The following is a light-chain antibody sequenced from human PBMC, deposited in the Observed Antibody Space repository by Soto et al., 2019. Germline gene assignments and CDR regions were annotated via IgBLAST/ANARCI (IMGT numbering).Light chain of an antibody. V-gene: IGKV1-13*02. J-gene: IGKJ4*01. CDR3: QQVKTDST. CDR1: RGISTA. Sequence: AIQFTQSPSSLSASAVARVTTTSRARRGISTALAWYQQKPGKATKLTISHASSLESGVPSRFSGSGSGTDCTRTISSLQTEDFAPYHCQQVKTDSTFGGGTKVDI. CDR2: HAS.